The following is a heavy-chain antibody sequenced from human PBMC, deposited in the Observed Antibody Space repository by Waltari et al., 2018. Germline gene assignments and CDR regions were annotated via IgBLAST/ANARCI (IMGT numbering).Heavy chain of an antibody. CDR1: GYSISSGYY. J-gene: IGHJ4*02. D-gene: IGHD1-26*01. Sequence: QVQLQESGPGLVKPSETLSLTCAVSGYSISSGYYWGWLRQPPGKGLEWIGSIYHSGSTYYNPSLKSRVTISVDTSKNQFSLKLSSVTAADTAVYYCARRKWELRGGLGPLDYWGQGTLVTVSS. V-gene: IGHV4-38-2*01. CDR2: IYHSGST. CDR3: ARRKWELRGGLGPLDY.